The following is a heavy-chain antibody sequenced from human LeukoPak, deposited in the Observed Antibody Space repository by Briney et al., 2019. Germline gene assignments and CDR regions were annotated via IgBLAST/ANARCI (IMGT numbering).Heavy chain of an antibody. J-gene: IGHJ4*02. V-gene: IGHV3-74*01. D-gene: IGHD1-26*01. Sequence: GSLRLSCAASGNYWMHWVRQAPGKGLVWVSHINSDGSWTSYADSVKGRFTISKDNAKNTVYLQMNSLRAEDTAVYYCARDLSGSYDLGFDYWGQGTLVTVSS. CDR3: ARDLSGSYDLGFDY. CDR2: INSDGSWT. CDR1: GNYW.